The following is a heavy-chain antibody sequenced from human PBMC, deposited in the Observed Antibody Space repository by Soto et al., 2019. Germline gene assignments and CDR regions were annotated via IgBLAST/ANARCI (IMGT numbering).Heavy chain of an antibody. V-gene: IGHV4-34*01. CDR2: INHSGST. Sequence: QVQLQQWGAGLLKPSETLSLTCAVYGGSFSGYYSSWIRQPPGEGLEWIGEINHSGSTNYNPSLKSRVTISVDTSKNQFSLKLSSVTAADTAVYYCARFWGLPYGMDVWGQGTTVTVS. J-gene: IGHJ6*02. D-gene: IGHD3-16*01. CDR1: GGSFSGYY. CDR3: ARFWGLPYGMDV.